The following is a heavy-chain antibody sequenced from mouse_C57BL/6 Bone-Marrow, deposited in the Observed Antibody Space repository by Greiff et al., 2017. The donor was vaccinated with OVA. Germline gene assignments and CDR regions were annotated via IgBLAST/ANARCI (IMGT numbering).Heavy chain of an antibody. V-gene: IGHV1-81*01. CDR3: ARSGGYSDFDY. D-gene: IGHD2-3*01. CDR1: GYTFTSYG. CDR2: IKPRSGTT. Sequence: QVQLQQSGAELARPGASVKLSCKASGYTFTSYGISWVKQRTGQGLEWIGEIKPRSGTTYYNEKLQGKATLTADKSSSTAYMELRSLTSEDSAVYFCARSGGYSDFDYWGQGTTLTVSS. J-gene: IGHJ2*01.